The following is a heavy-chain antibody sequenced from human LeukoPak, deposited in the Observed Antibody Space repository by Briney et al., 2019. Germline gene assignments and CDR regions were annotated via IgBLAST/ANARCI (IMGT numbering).Heavy chain of an antibody. CDR3: ARAPATRMVRGVIKSFDY. V-gene: IGHV4-34*01. J-gene: IGHJ4*02. CDR2: INHSGST. CDR1: GGSFSGYY. Sequence: PSETLSLICAVYGGSFSGYYWSWIRQPPGKGLEWIGEINHSGSTNYNPSLKSRVTISVDTSKNQFSLKLSSVTAADTAVYYCARAPATRMVRGVIKSFDYWGQGTLVTVSS. D-gene: IGHD3-10*01.